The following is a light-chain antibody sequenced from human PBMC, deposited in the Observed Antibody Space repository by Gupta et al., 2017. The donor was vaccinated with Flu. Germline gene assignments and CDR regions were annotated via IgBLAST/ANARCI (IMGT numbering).Light chain of an antibody. CDR1: PGISNC. Sequence: PSSVSASVGDRVTITCRATPGISNCLAWYQQKPGKAPELLIYAASSLQGGVPSRFSGSGSGTDFTLTISSLQPEDFATYYCQQGNSFPLTFGGGTKVEIK. CDR2: AAS. V-gene: IGKV1D-12*01. J-gene: IGKJ4*01. CDR3: QQGNSFPLT.